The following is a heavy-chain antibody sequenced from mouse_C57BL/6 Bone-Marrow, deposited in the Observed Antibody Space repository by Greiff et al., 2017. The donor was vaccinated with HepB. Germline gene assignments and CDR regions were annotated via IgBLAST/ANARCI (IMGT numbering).Heavy chain of an antibody. J-gene: IGHJ2*01. CDR3: ASGDRDYFDY. CDR1: GYTFTSYW. V-gene: IGHV1-69*01. CDR2: IDPSDSYT. D-gene: IGHD2-14*01. Sequence: QVQLQQSGAELVMPGASVKLSCKASGYTFTSYWMHWVKQRPGQGLEWIGEIDPSDSYTNYNQKFKGKSTLTVDKSSSTAYMQLSSLTSEDSAVYYCASGDRDYFDYWGQGTTLTVSS.